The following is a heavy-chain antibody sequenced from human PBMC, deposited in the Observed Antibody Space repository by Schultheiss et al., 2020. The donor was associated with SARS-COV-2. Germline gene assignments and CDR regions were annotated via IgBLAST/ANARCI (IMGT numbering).Heavy chain of an antibody. CDR1: GGSFSSYY. CDR2: INHRGST. J-gene: IGHJ6*03. CDR3: ARLRFLGGHTYAETLQSYYYYMDV. Sequence: SETLSLTCAVYGGSFSSYYWSWIRQPPGKGLEWIGEINHRGSTNSNPSLKSRVTIPVDTSKNQFSLKLSTVTAADTAVYYCARLRFLGGHTYAETLQSYYYYMDVWGKGTTVTVSS. D-gene: IGHD3-3*01. V-gene: IGHV4-34*01.